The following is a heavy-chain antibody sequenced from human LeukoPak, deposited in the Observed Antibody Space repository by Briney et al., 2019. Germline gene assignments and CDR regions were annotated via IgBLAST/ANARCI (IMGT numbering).Heavy chain of an antibody. CDR1: GGSFSDSY. CDR3: ARGSNSVAY. D-gene: IGHD4-23*01. Sequence: SETLSLTCAVYGGSFSDSYWSWIRQPPGEGLEWIGEIDHDGTTNYSPSLKSRITILVDTSKNQFSLNLSSVTAADTAVYFCARGSNSVAYWGQGTLVTVSS. J-gene: IGHJ4*02. V-gene: IGHV4-34*01. CDR2: IDHDGTT.